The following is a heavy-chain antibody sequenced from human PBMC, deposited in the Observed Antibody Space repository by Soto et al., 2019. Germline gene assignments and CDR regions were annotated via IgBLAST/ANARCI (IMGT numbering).Heavy chain of an antibody. CDR3: TRLGYDSSGPTTGDAFDM. V-gene: IGHV3-73*02. CDR2: IRSKTNSYAT. Sequence: EVQLVESGGGLVQPRGSLKLSCAASGFTFSGSAMHWVRQASGKGLEWVGRIRSKTNSYATAYATSVKGRFTISRDDSKNTAYLQMNSLKTEDTAVYYCTRLGYDSSGPTTGDAFDMWGQGTMVTVSS. D-gene: IGHD3-22*01. J-gene: IGHJ3*02. CDR1: GFTFSGSA.